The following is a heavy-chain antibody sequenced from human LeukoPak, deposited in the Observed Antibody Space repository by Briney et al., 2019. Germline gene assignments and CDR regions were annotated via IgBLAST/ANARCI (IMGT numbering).Heavy chain of an antibody. Sequence: PGGSLRLSCAASGFTFSSYGMHWARQAPGKGLEWVAVISYDGSNKYYADSVKGRFTISRDNSKNTLYLQMNSLRAEDTAVYYCAKLISSSWHHDAFDIWGQGTMVTVSS. J-gene: IGHJ3*02. CDR3: AKLISSSWHHDAFDI. CDR2: ISYDGSNK. D-gene: IGHD6-13*01. CDR1: GFTFSSYG. V-gene: IGHV3-30*18.